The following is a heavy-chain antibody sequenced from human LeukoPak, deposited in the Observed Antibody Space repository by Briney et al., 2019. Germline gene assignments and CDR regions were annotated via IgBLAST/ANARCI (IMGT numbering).Heavy chain of an antibody. Sequence: PGGSLRLSCGVSGFSFSSYWMTWVRQAPGKGLEWVANIKQDGSEKYYVDSVKGRFTISRDNAKNSLYLQMNSLRAEDTAVHYCARDGGAGSYYFDYWGQGTLVTVSS. D-gene: IGHD6-19*01. J-gene: IGHJ4*02. CDR1: GFSFSSYW. CDR2: IKQDGSEK. V-gene: IGHV3-7*01. CDR3: ARDGGAGSYYFDY.